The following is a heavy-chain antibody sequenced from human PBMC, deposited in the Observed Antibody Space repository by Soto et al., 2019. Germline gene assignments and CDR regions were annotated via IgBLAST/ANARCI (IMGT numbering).Heavy chain of an antibody. CDR1: GGSISSGGYY. D-gene: IGHD3-10*01. V-gene: IGHV4-31*03. CDR3: ARGDYGSGSYNFDY. Sequence: QVQLQESDPGLVKPSQTLSLTCTVSGGSISSGGYYWSWIRQHPGKGLEWIGYIYYSGSTYYNPSLKSRVTISVDTSKNQFSLKLSSVTAADTAVYYCARGDYGSGSYNFDYWGQGTLVTVSS. CDR2: IYYSGST. J-gene: IGHJ4*02.